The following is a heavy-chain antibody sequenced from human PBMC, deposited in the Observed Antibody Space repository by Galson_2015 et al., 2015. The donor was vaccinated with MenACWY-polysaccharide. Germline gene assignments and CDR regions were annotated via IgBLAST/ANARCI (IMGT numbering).Heavy chain of an antibody. CDR2: INGGSSTI. Sequence: SLRLSCAASGFTFSTYSMTWVRQAPGKGLEWVSYINGGSSTIYYADSMKGRFTISRDNAKNSLYLQMNSLRDDDTAVYYCARDSGIAGVDDYWGQGTLVTVSS. CDR3: ARDSGIAGVDDY. V-gene: IGHV3-48*02. J-gene: IGHJ4*02. D-gene: IGHD6-13*01. CDR1: GFTFSTYS.